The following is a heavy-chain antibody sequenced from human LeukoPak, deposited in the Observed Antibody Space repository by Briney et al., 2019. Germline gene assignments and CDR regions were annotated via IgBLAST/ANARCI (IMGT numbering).Heavy chain of an antibody. D-gene: IGHD1-26*01. J-gene: IGHJ6*01. CDR1: GFTFSNVW. V-gene: IGHV3-15*01. Sequence: GGSLRLSCAASGFTFSNVWMGWVRQVPGKGLEWVGRIRRKTDGETTDHAAPVKGRFTISRDDSKNTLYLQMNSLKTEDSAVYYCTTERNWELLRPYGLDIWGKGPRSPSRQ. CDR3: TTERNWELLRPYGLDI. CDR2: IRRKTDGETT.